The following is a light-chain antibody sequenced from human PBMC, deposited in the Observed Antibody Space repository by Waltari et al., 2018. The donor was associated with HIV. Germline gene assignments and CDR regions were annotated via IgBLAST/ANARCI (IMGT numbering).Light chain of an antibody. Sequence: QSVLTQPPSASGTTGQNVTISCSGNTSNIGTNIVNWYQQFPGAAPNLLIYSNNQRPSGVPARFAGSKSGTSASLAISGLQSEDEADYFCAAWDDTLNGLFGGGTKLTVL. CDR2: SNN. V-gene: IGLV1-44*01. CDR3: AAWDDTLNGL. J-gene: IGLJ2*01. CDR1: TSNIGTNI.